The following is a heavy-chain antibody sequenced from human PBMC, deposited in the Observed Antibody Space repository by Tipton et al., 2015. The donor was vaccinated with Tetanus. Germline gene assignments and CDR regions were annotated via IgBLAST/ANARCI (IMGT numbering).Heavy chain of an antibody. V-gene: IGHV3-30*03. D-gene: IGHD1-1*01. Sequence: QVQLVQSGGGVVQPGRSLRLSCAASGFSFSSYGMHWVRQAPGKGLDWVSLISSDGSDTYSADSVKGRFTISRDSSKNTVYLQMNSLRAEDTALYFCSRRSLTNYGLDVWGQGTPVTVSS. CDR1: GFSFSSYG. CDR3: SRRSLTNYGLDV. J-gene: IGHJ6*02. CDR2: ISSDGSDT.